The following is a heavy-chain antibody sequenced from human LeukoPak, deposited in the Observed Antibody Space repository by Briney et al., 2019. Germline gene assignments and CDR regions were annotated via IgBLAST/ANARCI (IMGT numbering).Heavy chain of an antibody. D-gene: IGHD1-1*01. CDR2: IIPILGIA. CDR1: GGAFSSYT. V-gene: IGHV1-69*04. J-gene: IGHJ6*03. CDR3: AREVQLERRNYYYYMDV. Sequence: SVKVSCKASGGAFSSYTISWVRQAPGQGLEWMGRIIPILGIANYAQKFQGRVTITADKSTSTAYMELSSLRSEDTAVYYCAREVQLERRNYYYYMDVWGQGTLVTVSS.